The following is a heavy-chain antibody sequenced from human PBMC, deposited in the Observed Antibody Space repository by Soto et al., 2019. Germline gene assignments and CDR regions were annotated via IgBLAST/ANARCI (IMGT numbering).Heavy chain of an antibody. J-gene: IGHJ4*02. CDR3: ARDTGNSFDY. Sequence: HVQLVQSGGELKKPGASVKVSCNTSGYTFNTYFITWVRQAPGQGLEWMGWISPHNGNTNYAEKFQGRVTMTADTITQTAYMELRNLRIDDTAVYYCARDTGNSFDYWGQGTQVTVSS. CDR2: ISPHNGNT. CDR1: GYTFNTYF. V-gene: IGHV1-18*01.